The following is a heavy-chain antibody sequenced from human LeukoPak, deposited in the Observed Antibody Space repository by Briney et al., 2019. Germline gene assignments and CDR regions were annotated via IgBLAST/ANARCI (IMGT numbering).Heavy chain of an antibody. D-gene: IGHD3-3*01. CDR2: INHSGST. J-gene: IGHJ3*02. CDR3: AREGGYYDFWSGHSRTDAFDI. CDR1: GGSFSGYY. V-gene: IGHV4-34*01. Sequence: SETLSLTCAVYGGSFSGYYWSWLRQPPGKGLEWIGEINHSGSTNYNPSLKSRVTISVDTSKNQFSLKLSSVTAADTAVYYCAREGGYYDFWSGHSRTDAFDIWGQGTMVTVSS.